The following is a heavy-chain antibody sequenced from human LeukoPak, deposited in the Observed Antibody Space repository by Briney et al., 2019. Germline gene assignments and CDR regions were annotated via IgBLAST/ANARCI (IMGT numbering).Heavy chain of an antibody. V-gene: IGHV4-4*07. CDR2: IYTSGTT. CDR3: ARFGELYGGKWSDP. CDR1: GYSISSDYY. D-gene: IGHD3-10*01. Sequence: SETLSLTCTVSGYSISSDYYWSWIRQPAGKGLEWIGRIYTSGTTNYNPSLSSRVTMSLDMSKSQLFLNLASVTAADTAVYYCARFGELYGGKWSDPWGQGTLVIVSS. J-gene: IGHJ5*02.